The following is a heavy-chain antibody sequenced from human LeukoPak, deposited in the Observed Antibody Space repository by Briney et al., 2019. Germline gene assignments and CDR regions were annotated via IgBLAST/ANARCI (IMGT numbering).Heavy chain of an antibody. CDR2: TEYSGGT. Sequence: PSETLSLTCTVSGGSISNYHWSWFRQSPGTGLEWIGYTEYSGGTTYNSSLKSRVTISVDTSKSQFSLKLNSVTAADTAVYYCARVKYSSGSTSSRFDPWGQGTPVAVSS. D-gene: IGHD3-10*01. CDR1: GGSISNYH. V-gene: IGHV4-59*08. CDR3: ARVKYSSGSTSSRFDP. J-gene: IGHJ5*02.